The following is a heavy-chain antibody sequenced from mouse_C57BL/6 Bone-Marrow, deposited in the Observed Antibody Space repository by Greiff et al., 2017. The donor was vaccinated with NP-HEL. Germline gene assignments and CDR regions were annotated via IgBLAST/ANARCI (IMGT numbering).Heavy chain of an antibody. J-gene: IGHJ2*01. CDR2: INPNNGGT. Sequence: VQLQQSGPELVKPGASVKISCKASGYTFTDYYMNWVKQSHGKSLEWIGDINPNNGGTSYNQKFKGKATLTVDKSSSTAYMELRSLTSEDSAVYYCARALLRSPYYFDYWGQGTTLTVSS. D-gene: IGHD1-1*01. CDR1: GYTFTDYY. CDR3: ARALLRSPYYFDY. V-gene: IGHV1-26*01.